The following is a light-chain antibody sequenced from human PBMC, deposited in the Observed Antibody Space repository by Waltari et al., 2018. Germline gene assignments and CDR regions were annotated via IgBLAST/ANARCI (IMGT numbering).Light chain of an antibody. CDR2: DAS. J-gene: IGKJ4*01. CDR3: QQFHSLLT. CDR1: KDINNY. Sequence: DIQMTQSPSSLSASVGDSVTITCQASKDINNYLNWYQQKPGKAPKLLIYDASNLETGVPARFSGSGSGTTFTFTSSSLQPEDIATYYCQQFHSLLTFGGGTKVEIK. V-gene: IGKV1-33*01.